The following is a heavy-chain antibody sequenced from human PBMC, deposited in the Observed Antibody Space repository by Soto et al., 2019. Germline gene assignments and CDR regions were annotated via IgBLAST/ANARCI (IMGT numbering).Heavy chain of an antibody. Sequence: GGSLRLSCAASGFTFSSYSMNWVRQAPGKGLEWVASISSSSSYIYYADSVKGRFTISRDNAKNSLYLQMNSLRAEDTAVYYCARDWCYSGYVSCFDYWGQGTLVTVSS. CDR1: GFTFSSYS. D-gene: IGHD5-12*01. V-gene: IGHV3-21*01. CDR3: ARDWCYSGYVSCFDY. J-gene: IGHJ4*02. CDR2: ISSSSSYI.